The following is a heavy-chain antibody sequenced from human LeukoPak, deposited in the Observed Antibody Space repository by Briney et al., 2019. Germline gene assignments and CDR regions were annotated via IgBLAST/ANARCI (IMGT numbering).Heavy chain of an antibody. J-gene: IGHJ4*02. Sequence: TGGSLRLSCAASGFTFSSYAMHWVRQAPGRGLEWVAVISYDGSNKYYADSVKGRFTISRDNSKNTLHLQMNSLRAEDTAVYYCARDPNVVMTAINFDYWGQGTLVTVSS. CDR3: ARDPNVVMTAINFDY. V-gene: IGHV3-30*04. D-gene: IGHD2-21*02. CDR2: ISYDGSNK. CDR1: GFTFSSYA.